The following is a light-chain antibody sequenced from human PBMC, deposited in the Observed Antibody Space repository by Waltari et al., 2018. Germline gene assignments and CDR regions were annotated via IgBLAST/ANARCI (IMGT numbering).Light chain of an antibody. Sequence: DTQMTQSPSSLSASVGDRVTITCQASQDISHYLNWYQQRVGNAPKLLIYDASKLETGAPSRFSGSGSGTDFTLTISSLQPEDFATYYCLQYDNLPRTFGQGTKVDIK. V-gene: IGKV1-33*01. J-gene: IGKJ1*01. CDR1: QDISHY. CDR3: LQYDNLPRT. CDR2: DAS.